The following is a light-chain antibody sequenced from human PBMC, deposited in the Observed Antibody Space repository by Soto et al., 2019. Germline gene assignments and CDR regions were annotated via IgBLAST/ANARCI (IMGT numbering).Light chain of an antibody. V-gene: IGLV2-14*01. CDR1: SSDVGAYDY. CDR2: EVN. Sequence: QSDLTQPASVSGSPGQSITISCTGTSSDVGAYDYVSWYQQHPGRAPKLMIYEVNNRPSGVSHRFSGSKSGNTASLTISGLQAEDEADYYCSSYTRSTAVVFGGGTQLTVL. J-gene: IGLJ2*01. CDR3: SSYTRSTAVV.